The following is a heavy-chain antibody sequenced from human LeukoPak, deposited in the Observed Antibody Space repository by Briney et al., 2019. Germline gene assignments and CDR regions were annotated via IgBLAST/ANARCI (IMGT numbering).Heavy chain of an antibody. J-gene: IGHJ5*02. Sequence: GGSLRLSCAASGFTFSSYSMNWVRQAPGKGLEWVSSISSSSSYIYYADSVKGRFTISRDSAKNSLYLQMNSLRAEDTAVYYCARDFGAVAGTSSGSWGQGTLVTVSS. CDR1: GFTFSSYS. V-gene: IGHV3-21*01. CDR3: ARDFGAVAGTSSGS. D-gene: IGHD6-19*01. CDR2: ISSSSSYI.